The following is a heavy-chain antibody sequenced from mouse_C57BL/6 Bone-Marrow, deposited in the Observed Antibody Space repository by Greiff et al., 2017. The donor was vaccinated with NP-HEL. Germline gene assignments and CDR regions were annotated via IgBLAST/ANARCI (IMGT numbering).Heavy chain of an antibody. CDR1: GFTFSDYG. D-gene: IGHD1-1*01. Sequence: EVQGVESGGGLVQPGGSLKLSCAASGFTFSDYGMAWVRQAPRTGPEWVAFISNLAYSIYYADTVTGRFTITRENAKSTLYLEMSSLRSEDTAMYYCARGSSYRYWYFDVWGTGTTVTVSS. CDR2: ISNLAYSI. J-gene: IGHJ1*03. CDR3: ARGSSYRYWYFDV. V-gene: IGHV5-15*01.